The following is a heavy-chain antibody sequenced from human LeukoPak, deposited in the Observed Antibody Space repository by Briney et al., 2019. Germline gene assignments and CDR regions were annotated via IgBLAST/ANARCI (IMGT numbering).Heavy chain of an antibody. V-gene: IGHV4-59*11. CDR3: ARDHPVADWAADI. D-gene: IGHD3-9*01. J-gene: IGHJ3*02. Sequence: SETLSLTCSVSGGSISSHSWSWIRQAPGKGLEWIGYIDYRGSSNYNPSLKSRVTISADPSKNQFSLKLTSVTAADTAIYYCARDHPVADWAADIWGRGAMVTVSS. CDR1: GGSISSHS. CDR2: IDYRGSS.